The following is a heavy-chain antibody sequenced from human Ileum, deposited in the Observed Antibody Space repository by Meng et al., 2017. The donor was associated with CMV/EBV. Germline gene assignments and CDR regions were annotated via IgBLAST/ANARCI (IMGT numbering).Heavy chain of an antibody. CDR3: ARVAITPFGVVIRHFDY. CDR1: GFTFSNYW. V-gene: IGHV3-7*01. CDR2: INQDGSEK. J-gene: IGHJ4*02. Sequence: GESLKISCAASGFTFSNYWMTWVRQAPGKGLEWVANINQDGSEKYYVDSVKGRFTFSRDNAENSLYLQMNSLRVEDTAVFYCARVAITPFGVVIRHFDYWGQGALVTVSS. D-gene: IGHD3-3*01.